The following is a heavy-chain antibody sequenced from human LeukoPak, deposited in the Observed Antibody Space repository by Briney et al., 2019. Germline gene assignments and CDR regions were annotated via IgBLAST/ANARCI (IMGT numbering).Heavy chain of an antibody. D-gene: IGHD2-15*01. CDR1: GYTFTSYG. CDR3: ARDAGYCSGGSCLGNYYYYYGMDV. V-gene: IGHV1-18*01. CDR2: ISAYNGNT. Sequence: GASVKVSCKASGYTFTSYGISWVRQAPGQGLEWMGWISAYNGNTNHAQKLQGRVTMTTDTSTSTAYMELRSLRSDDTAVYYCARDAGYCSGGSCLGNYYYYYGMDVWGQGTTVTVSS. J-gene: IGHJ6*02.